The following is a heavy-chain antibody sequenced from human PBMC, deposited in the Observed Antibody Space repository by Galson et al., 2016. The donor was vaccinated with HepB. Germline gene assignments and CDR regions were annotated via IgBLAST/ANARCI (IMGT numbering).Heavy chain of an antibody. V-gene: IGHV3-74*01. CDR1: GFIFSNYW. J-gene: IGHJ6*04. Sequence: SLRLSCAASGFIFSNYWMHWVRQAPGKGLVWVSRINSDGSVTRYADSVKGRFTISRDNAENTLYLRMNSLRAEDTALYYCTRVKVGAPGGMDVWGKGTTVTVSS. CDR3: TRVKVGAPGGMDV. CDR2: INSDGSVT. D-gene: IGHD1-26*01.